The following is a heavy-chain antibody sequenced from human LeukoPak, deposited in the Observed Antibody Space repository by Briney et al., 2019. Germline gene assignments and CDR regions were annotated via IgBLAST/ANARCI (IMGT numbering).Heavy chain of an antibody. CDR2: ISGGGGSA. J-gene: IGHJ4*02. V-gene: IGHV3-23*01. CDR1: GFTFSSYA. D-gene: IGHD2-2*01. CDR3: ARETCSSTSCSTDY. Sequence: GGSLRLSCAASGFTFSSYAMSWVRQAPGKGLEWVSAISGGGGSAYYADSVKGRFTISRDNSKSTLYLQMNSLRAEDTAVYYCARETCSSTSCSTDYWGQGTLVTVSS.